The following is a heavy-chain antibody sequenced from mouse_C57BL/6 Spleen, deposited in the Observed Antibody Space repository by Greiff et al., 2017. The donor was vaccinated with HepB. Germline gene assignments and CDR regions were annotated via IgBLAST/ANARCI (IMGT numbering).Heavy chain of an antibody. CDR3: TTGHFWYFDV. Sequence: VPVPPSGAELVRPGASVTLSCTASGFNIKDDYMHWVKQRPEQGLEWIGWIDPENGDTEYASKFQGKATITADTSSNTAYLQLSSLTSEDTAVYYCTTGHFWYFDVWGTGTTVTVSS. CDR2: IDPENGDT. CDR1: GFNIKDDY. J-gene: IGHJ1*03. V-gene: IGHV14-4*01.